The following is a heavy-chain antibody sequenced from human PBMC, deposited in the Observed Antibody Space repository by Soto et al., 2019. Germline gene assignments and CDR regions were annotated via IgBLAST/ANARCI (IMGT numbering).Heavy chain of an antibody. D-gene: IGHD5-12*01. CDR1: GFTFSSCS. CDR2: ISGSGGST. V-gene: IGHV3-23*01. Sequence: GGSLRLSCASSGFTFSSCSMNWVRQAPGKGLEWVSAISGSGGSTYYADSVKGRFTISRDNSKNTLYLQMNSLRAEDTAVYYCAKDGERWLHTDAFDIWGQGTMVTVSS. J-gene: IGHJ3*02. CDR3: AKDGERWLHTDAFDI.